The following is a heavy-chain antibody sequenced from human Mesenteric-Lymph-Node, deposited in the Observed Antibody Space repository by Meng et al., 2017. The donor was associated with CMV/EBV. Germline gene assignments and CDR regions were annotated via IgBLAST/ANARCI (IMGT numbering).Heavy chain of an antibody. Sequence: GSLRLSCTVSGGSISSSSYYWGWIRQPPGKGLEWIGSIYYSGSTYYNPSLKSRVTISVDTSKNQFSLKLSSVTAADTAVYYCARGDRGYSSSWYVQDYWGQGTLVTVSS. CDR2: IYYSGST. CDR3: ARGDRGYSSSWYVQDY. J-gene: IGHJ4*02. CDR1: GGSISSSSYY. D-gene: IGHD6-13*01. V-gene: IGHV4-39*07.